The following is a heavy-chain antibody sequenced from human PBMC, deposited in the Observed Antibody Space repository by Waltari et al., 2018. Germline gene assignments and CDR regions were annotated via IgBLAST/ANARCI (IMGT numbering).Heavy chain of an antibody. J-gene: IGHJ4*02. CDR1: GYSISSGYY. CDR3: ASGGNYYDSSGYLSY. D-gene: IGHD3-22*01. Sequence: QVQLQESGPGLVKPSETLSLTCAVSGYSISSGYYWDWIRQPPGKGLEWIGSIYHSGSTYYNPSLKSRVTISVDTSKNQFSLKLSSVTAADTAVYYCASGGNYYDSSGYLSYWGQGTLVTVSS. V-gene: IGHV4-38-2*01. CDR2: IYHSGST.